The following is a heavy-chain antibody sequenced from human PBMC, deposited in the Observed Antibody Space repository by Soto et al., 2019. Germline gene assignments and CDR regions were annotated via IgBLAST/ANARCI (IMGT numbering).Heavy chain of an antibody. CDR2: IYTTGST. Sequence: SETLSLTCTVSGGSISSYYWSWIRQPAGKGLEWIGRIYTTGSTNYNPSLKSRVTMSVDTSKNHFSLKLSSVTAADTAVYYCARGGRGVAAILFDYWGQGTLVTVSS. J-gene: IGHJ4*02. CDR3: ARGGRGVAAILFDY. D-gene: IGHD2-15*01. CDR1: GGSISSYY. V-gene: IGHV4-4*07.